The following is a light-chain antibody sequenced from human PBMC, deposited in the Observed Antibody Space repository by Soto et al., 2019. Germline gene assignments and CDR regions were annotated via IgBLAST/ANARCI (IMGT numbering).Light chain of an antibody. CDR1: QRVXRW. CDR2: KAS. J-gene: IGKJ1*01. V-gene: IGKV1-5*03. CDR3: QQYESDLST. Sequence: DIQMTQSPSTLSAYVGDRVTITCRASQRVXRWLGWYQTKPGEPPKVLXDKASSLDKGGPSRLSGSGSATEFTLTISSMHPYDLATYYCQQYESDLSTFGQGTKVDIK.